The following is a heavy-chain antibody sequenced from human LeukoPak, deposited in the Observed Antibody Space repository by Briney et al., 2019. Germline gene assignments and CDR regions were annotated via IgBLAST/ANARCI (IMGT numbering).Heavy chain of an antibody. Sequence: SETLSLTCTVSGGSISSSSYYWGWIRQPPGKGLEWIGSIYTSGSTNYNPSLKSRVTMSVDTSKNQFSLKLSSVTAADTAVYYCARAVAAAEGDWFDPWGQGTLVTVSS. CDR3: ARAVAAAEGDWFDP. V-gene: IGHV4-39*07. D-gene: IGHD6-13*01. J-gene: IGHJ5*02. CDR1: GGSISSSSYY. CDR2: IYTSGST.